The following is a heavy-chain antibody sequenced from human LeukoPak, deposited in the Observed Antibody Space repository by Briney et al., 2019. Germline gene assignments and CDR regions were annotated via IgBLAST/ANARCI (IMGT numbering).Heavy chain of an antibody. CDR1: GFTFSTYG. D-gene: IGHD1-26*01. V-gene: IGHV3-23*01. J-gene: IGHJ4*02. Sequence: GGSLRLPCAASGFTFSTYGMRWVRQAPGKGLEWVSSISSSGDNTYYADSEKGRFTISRDNSKNTLSLQMNSLTADDTAVYFCAKSGSGSNFDCWGQGTLVAVSS. CDR2: ISSSGDNT. CDR3: AKSGSGSNFDC.